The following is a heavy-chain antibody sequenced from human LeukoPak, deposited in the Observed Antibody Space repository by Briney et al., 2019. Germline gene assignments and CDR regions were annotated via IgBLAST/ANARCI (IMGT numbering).Heavy chain of an antibody. CDR3: ARDSGGIVVVPAAIGSYYYGMDV. CDR2: ISAYNGNT. Sequence: ASVKVSCKASGYTFSSYAISWVRQAPGQGLEWMGWISAYNGNTNYAQKLQGRVTMTTDTSTSTAYMELRSLRSDDTAVYYCARDSGGIVVVPAAIGSYYYGMDVWGQGTTVTVSS. CDR1: GYTFSSYA. D-gene: IGHD2-2*01. J-gene: IGHJ6*02. V-gene: IGHV1-18*04.